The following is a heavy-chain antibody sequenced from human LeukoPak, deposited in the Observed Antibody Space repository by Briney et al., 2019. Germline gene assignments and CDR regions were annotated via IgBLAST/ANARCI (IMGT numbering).Heavy chain of an antibody. Sequence: SETLSLTCTVSGYSISSSYYWSWIRQPPGKGLEWIGYIYYSGSTNYNPSLKSRVTISVDTSKNQFSLKLSSVTAADTAVYYCARFYGDYWGQGTLVTVSS. CDR2: IYYSGST. D-gene: IGHD3-10*01. J-gene: IGHJ4*02. CDR3: ARFYGDY. CDR1: GYSISSSYY. V-gene: IGHV4-61*01.